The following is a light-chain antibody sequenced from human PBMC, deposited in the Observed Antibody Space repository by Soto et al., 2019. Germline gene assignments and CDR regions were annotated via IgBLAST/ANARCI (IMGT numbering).Light chain of an antibody. Sequence: DIQMTQSPSTLSASVGDSVTITCRASQSISNRLAWYQQKPGKAPKVLIYKASSLQSGVPSRFSGSGSGTEFTLTISSLQPDDFATYYCQQYNSYSLFGQGTKVDIK. CDR3: QQYNSYSL. V-gene: IGKV1-5*03. J-gene: IGKJ1*01. CDR1: QSISNR. CDR2: KAS.